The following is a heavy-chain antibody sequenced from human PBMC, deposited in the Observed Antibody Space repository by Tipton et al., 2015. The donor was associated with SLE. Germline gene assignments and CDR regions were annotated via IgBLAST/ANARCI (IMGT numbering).Heavy chain of an antibody. V-gene: IGHV3-30*02. CDR1: GFTFSSYG. CDR2: IRYDGSNK. J-gene: IGHJ4*02. CDR3: AKSSSRTQKQLVPSYFDY. D-gene: IGHD6-13*01. Sequence: SGFTFSSYGMHWVRQAPGKGLEWVAFIRYDGSNKYYADSVKGRFTISRDNSKNTLYLQMNSLRAEDTAVYYCAKSSSRTQKQLVPSYFDYWGQGTLVTVAS.